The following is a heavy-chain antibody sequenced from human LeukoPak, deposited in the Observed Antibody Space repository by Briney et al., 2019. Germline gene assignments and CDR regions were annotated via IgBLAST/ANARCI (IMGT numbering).Heavy chain of an antibody. J-gene: IGHJ3*02. Sequence: SVKVSCKASGCTFSSYAISWVRQAPGQGLEWMGGIIPIFGTANYAQKFQGRVTITADKSTSTAYMELSSLRSEDTAVYYCARSAPGHRGDYGWLTAFDIWGQGTMVTVSS. CDR1: GCTFSSYA. V-gene: IGHV1-69*06. D-gene: IGHD4-17*01. CDR2: IIPIFGTA. CDR3: ARSAPGHRGDYGWLTAFDI.